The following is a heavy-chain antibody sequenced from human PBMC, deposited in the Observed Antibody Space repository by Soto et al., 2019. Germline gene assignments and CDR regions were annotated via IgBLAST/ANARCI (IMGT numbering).Heavy chain of an antibody. CDR2: MTGDGRTI. CDR1: GFTFGDYW. J-gene: IGHJ4*02. CDR3: ATAEVDY. Sequence: GGSLRLSCAASGFTFGDYWMHWIRQPPGKGPEWVSRMTGDGRTIQYADSVKGRFTASRDNAKSTLYLQMNSLRADDTAVYYCATAEVDYWGPGTLVTVSS. V-gene: IGHV3-74*03.